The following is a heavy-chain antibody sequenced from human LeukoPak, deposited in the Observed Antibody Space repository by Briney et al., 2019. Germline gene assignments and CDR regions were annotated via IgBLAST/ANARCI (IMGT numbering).Heavy chain of an antibody. V-gene: IGHV3-74*01. CDR1: GFTFSSYA. Sequence: GGSLRLSCAAFGFTFSSYAMSWVRQAPGKGLVWVSRINTDGSSTSYADSVKGRFTISRDNAKNTLYLQMNSLRAEDTAVYYCASGVTTDYWGQGTLVTVSS. CDR3: ASGVTTDY. J-gene: IGHJ4*02. CDR2: INTDGSST. D-gene: IGHD4-11*01.